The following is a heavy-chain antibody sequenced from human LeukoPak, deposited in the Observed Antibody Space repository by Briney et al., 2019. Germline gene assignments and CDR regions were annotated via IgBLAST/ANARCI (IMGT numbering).Heavy chain of an antibody. J-gene: IGHJ5*02. V-gene: IGHV4-4*09. Sequence: SETLSLTCTVSGGSISSYYWSWIRQPPGKGLEWIGYIYTSGSNNYNPSLKSRVTISVDTSKNQFSLRLSSVTAADTAVYYCARLLGVGIFGVVWDNWFDPWGQGTLVTVSS. CDR2: IYTSGSN. D-gene: IGHD3-3*01. CDR1: GGSISSYY. CDR3: ARLLGVGIFGVVWDNWFDP.